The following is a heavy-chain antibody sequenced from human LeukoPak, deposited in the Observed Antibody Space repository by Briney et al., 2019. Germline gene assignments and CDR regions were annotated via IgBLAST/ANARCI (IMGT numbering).Heavy chain of an antibody. D-gene: IGHD4-17*01. CDR1: GGSFSGYY. CDR2: INHSGST. J-gene: IGHJ4*02. Sequence: SETLSLTCAVYGGSFSGYYWSWIRQPPGKGLEWIGEINHSGSTNYNPSLKSRVTIPVDTSKNQFSLKLSSVTAADTAVYYCARRYGDLNYWGQGTLVTVFS. V-gene: IGHV4-34*01. CDR3: ARRYGDLNY.